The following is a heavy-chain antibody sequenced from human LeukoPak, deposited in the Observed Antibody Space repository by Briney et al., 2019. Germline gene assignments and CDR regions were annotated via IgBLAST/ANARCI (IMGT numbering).Heavy chain of an antibody. D-gene: IGHD3-3*01. CDR1: GFTFGDYA. V-gene: IGHV3-49*04. Sequence: GGSLRLSCTASGFTFGDYAMSWVRQAPGKGLEWVGFIRSKAYGGTTEYAASVKGRFTISRDDSKSIAYLQMNSLKTEDTAVYYCTREGTYYDFWSGYYDYYYYMDVWGKGTTVTVSS. CDR3: TREGTYYDFWSGYYDYYYYMDV. J-gene: IGHJ6*03. CDR2: IRSKAYGGTT.